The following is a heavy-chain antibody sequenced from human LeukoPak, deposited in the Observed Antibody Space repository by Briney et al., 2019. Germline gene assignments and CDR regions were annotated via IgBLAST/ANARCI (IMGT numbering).Heavy chain of an antibody. CDR2: IYSGGST. Sequence: GGSLRLSCAASGFSVSRNYMTWVRQAPGEGLEWVSLIYSGGSTSYADSVKGRFTISRDNAKNTLYLQMNSLRAEDTAVYYCARDKAHGMDVWGQGTTVTVSS. CDR3: ARDKAHGMDV. CDR1: GFSVSRNY. V-gene: IGHV3-66*01. J-gene: IGHJ6*02.